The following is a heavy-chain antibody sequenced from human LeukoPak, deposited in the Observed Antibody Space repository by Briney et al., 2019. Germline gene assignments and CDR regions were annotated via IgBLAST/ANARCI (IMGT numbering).Heavy chain of an antibody. Sequence: GASVKVSCKASGYTFTGHFIQWVRQAPGQGLEWMGWINPNSDNTNYAQKFQGRVTMTRDTSINTAYMELTRLTSDDTAVYYCARDTQLLPHNDHWGQGTLVTVSS. CDR2: INPNSDNT. D-gene: IGHD1-1*01. CDR3: ARDTQLLPHNDH. CDR1: GYTFTGHF. V-gene: IGHV1-2*02. J-gene: IGHJ5*02.